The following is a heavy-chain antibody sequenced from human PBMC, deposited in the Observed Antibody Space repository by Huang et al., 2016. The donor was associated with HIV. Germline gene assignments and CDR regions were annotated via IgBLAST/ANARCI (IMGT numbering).Heavy chain of an antibody. J-gene: IGHJ6*03. Sequence: QVHLVQSGAEVKKPGSSVRVSCTASGGSFKISGISWVRQAPGQGLEWLGGILPMVWRANCAQKVGDSVAITARESTTTVYMDLTSLRPEDTAVYYCASGASYEIWTPYYSGWHYSMDVWGEGTTVTVSS. CDR1: GGSFKISG. V-gene: IGHV1-69*13. CDR3: ASGASYEIWTPYYSGWHYSMDV. D-gene: IGHD3-9*01. CDR2: ILPMVWRA.